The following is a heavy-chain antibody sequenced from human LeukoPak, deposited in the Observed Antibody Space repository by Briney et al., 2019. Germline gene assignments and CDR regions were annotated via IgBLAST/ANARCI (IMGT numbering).Heavy chain of an antibody. D-gene: IGHD3-3*01. CDR1: GFTFSSYW. CDR3: ARDRPAAGSIWSEY. J-gene: IGHJ4*02. V-gene: IGHV3-7*04. Sequence: GGSLRLSCAASGFTFSSYWMSWLRQAPGKGLEWVANIKNNAYERNYVDSVKGRFTISRDNAKNSLYLQMNSLRAENTAMYYCARDRPAAGSIWSEYWGQGTLVTVSS. CDR2: IKNNAYER.